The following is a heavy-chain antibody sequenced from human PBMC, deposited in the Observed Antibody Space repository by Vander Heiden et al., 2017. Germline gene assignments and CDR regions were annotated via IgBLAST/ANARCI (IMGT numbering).Heavy chain of an antibody. J-gene: IGHJ6*02. CDR1: EVTFEDYS. V-gene: IGHV3-9*01. CDR2: ISWDSGSI. Sequence: EVQLVESGGGLVQPGRSLRLSCAASEVTFEDYSMHWVRQAPGKGLEWVSGISWDSGSIGYADSVRGRFTISRDNAKNSLYLQMNSLRPEDTALYYCVKDGGINWKGEYYYFGMDVWGPGTTVTVSS. CDR3: VKDGGINWKGEYYYFGMDV. D-gene: IGHD1-1*01.